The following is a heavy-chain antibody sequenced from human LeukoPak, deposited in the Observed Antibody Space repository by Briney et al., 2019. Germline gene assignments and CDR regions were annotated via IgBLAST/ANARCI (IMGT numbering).Heavy chain of an antibody. D-gene: IGHD2-15*01. Sequence: PGGSLRLSCAASGFTFSDYYMTWIRQTPGKGLEWVSFISSGGSTINYADSVKGRFTISRDNAKNSLYLQMNSLRAEDTAVYYCARSLVVVAANDYWGQGTLVTVSS. V-gene: IGHV3-11*04. CDR3: ARSLVVVAANDY. CDR2: ISSGGSTI. CDR1: GFTFSDYY. J-gene: IGHJ4*02.